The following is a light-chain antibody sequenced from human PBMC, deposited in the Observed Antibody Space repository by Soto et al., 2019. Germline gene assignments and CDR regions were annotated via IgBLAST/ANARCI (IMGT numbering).Light chain of an antibody. J-gene: IGKJ2*01. CDR3: QKYNSAPYT. V-gene: IGKV1-27*01. Sequence: DIQMTQSPSSLSAPVGDRVTITCRASQGITKYLAWYQQKPGKVPSLLIFAASTLQSGVPSRFIGSGFGTDFTLTISSLQPEDVATYYCQKYNSAPYTFGQGTKLEIK. CDR1: QGITKY. CDR2: AAS.